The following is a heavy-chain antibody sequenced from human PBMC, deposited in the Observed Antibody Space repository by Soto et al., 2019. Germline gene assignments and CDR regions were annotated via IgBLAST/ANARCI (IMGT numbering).Heavy chain of an antibody. V-gene: IGHV4-39*07. CDR3: ARKNGVLDAFDI. D-gene: IGHD4-17*01. CDR1: GGSISSSSYF. Sequence: TSETLSLTCTVSGGSISSSSYFWGWIRQPPGKGLEWIGYIYYSGSTYYNPSLKSRVTMSVDTSKNQFSLKLSSVTAVDTAVYYCARKNGVLDAFDIWGRGTMVTISS. J-gene: IGHJ3*02. CDR2: IYYSGST.